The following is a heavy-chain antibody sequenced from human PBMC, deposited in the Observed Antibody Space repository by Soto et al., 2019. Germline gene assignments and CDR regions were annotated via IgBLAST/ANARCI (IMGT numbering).Heavy chain of an antibody. CDR3: ARDDGYSYGCCSY. CDR1: GYTFTGYY. CDR2: INPNSGGT. J-gene: IGHJ4*02. V-gene: IGHV1-2*04. D-gene: IGHD5-18*01. Sequence: GASVKVSCKASGYTFTGYYMHWVRQAPGQGLEWMGWINPNSGGTNYAQKFQGWVTMTRDTSISTAYMELSSLRSEDTAVYYCARDDGYSYGCCSYWGQGTLVTVSS.